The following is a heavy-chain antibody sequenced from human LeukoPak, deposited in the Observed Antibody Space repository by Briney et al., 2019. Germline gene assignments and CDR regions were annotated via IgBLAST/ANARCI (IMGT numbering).Heavy chain of an antibody. D-gene: IGHD6-19*01. CDR2: ISDSGDRT. Sequence: GGSLRLSCAASGFTVSTNYMSWVRQAPGQGLEWVSAISDSGDRTYYADSVKGRFTLSRDNSKNTLYLQMNSLRAEDTAVYYCAKDARRSSGWWFFDHWGQGTLVTVSS. CDR1: GFTVSTNY. CDR3: AKDARRSSGWWFFDH. V-gene: IGHV3-23*01. J-gene: IGHJ4*02.